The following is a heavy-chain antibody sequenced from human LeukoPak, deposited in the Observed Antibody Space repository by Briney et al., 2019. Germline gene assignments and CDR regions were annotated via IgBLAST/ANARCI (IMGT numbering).Heavy chain of an antibody. D-gene: IGHD3-22*01. CDR1: GGSFSGYY. J-gene: IGHJ4*02. CDR2: INHSGST. V-gene: IGHV4-34*01. Sequence: SETLSPTCAVYGGSFSGYYWSRIRQPPGKGLEWIGEINHSGSTNYNPSLKSRVTISVDTSKNQFSLKLSSVTAADTAVYYCARGHPYYYDSSGYRKNFDYWGQGTLVTVSS. CDR3: ARGHPYYYDSSGYRKNFDY.